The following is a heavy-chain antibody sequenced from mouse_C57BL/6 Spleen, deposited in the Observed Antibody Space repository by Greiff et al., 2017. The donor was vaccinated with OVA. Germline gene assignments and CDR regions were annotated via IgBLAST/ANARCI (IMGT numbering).Heavy chain of an antibody. CDR2: INPNNGGT. CDR1: GYTFTDYN. CDR3: ARKAVYYDYGYWYFDV. V-gene: IGHV1-18*01. J-gene: IGHJ1*03. D-gene: IGHD2-4*01. Sequence: EVKVVESGPELVKPGASVKIPCKASGYTFTDYNMDWVKQSHGKSLEWIGDINPNNGGTIYNQKFKGKATLTVDKSSSTAYMELRSLTSEDTAVYYCARKAVYYDYGYWYFDVWGTGTTVTVSS.